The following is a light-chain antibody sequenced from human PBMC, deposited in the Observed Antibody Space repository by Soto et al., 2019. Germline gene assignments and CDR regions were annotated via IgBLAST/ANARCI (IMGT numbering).Light chain of an antibody. Sequence: DIQMTQSPSTLSASVGDRVTITCRASQSVSWWLAWYQKKPGKAPKLLIYDASSLESGVPSRFSGSGSGTEFTLTINSLQPDDFATYYCQQYDVDSGTFGQGTKVDIK. CDR1: QSVSWW. CDR2: DAS. CDR3: QQYDVDSGT. V-gene: IGKV1-5*01. J-gene: IGKJ1*01.